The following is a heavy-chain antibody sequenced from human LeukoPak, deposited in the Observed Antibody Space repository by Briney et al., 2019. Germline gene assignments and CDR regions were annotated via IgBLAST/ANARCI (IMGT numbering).Heavy chain of an antibody. J-gene: IGHJ3*02. CDR1: GFPFSSYW. CDR2: IKQGGGET. D-gene: IGHD2-2*01. Sequence: GSLRLSCAASGFPFSSYWMAWVRQAPGKGLEWVASIKQGGGETFYVDSVKGRFTISRDNAKTSLYLQMNSLRAEDTAVYYCARDSPTRYCSSTACYLDAFDIWGQGTMVTVSS. CDR3: ARDSPTRYCSSTACYLDAFDI. V-gene: IGHV3-7*01.